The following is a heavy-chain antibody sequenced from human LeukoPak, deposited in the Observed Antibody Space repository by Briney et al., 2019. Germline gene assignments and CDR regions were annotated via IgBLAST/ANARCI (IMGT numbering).Heavy chain of an antibody. Sequence: SETLSLTCTVSGGYISSDYWSWIRQPAGKGLEWIGRMHTSGTTNYNPSLQRRVSISMDTSKNQFSLKLSSVTAADTAVYFCARNTHYYDRSGITGMYVCDMWGRGTMVTVSS. J-gene: IGHJ3*02. CDR3: ARNTHYYDRSGITGMYVCDM. D-gene: IGHD3-22*01. V-gene: IGHV4-4*07. CDR1: GGYISSDY. CDR2: MHTSGTT.